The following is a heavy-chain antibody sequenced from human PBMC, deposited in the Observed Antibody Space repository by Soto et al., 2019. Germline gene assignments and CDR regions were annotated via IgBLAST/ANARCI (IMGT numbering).Heavy chain of an antibody. CDR2: IYPGDSDT. CDR1: GYSFTSYW. CDR3: ARATGVCSGGSCYPNWFDP. D-gene: IGHD2-15*01. J-gene: IGHJ5*02. V-gene: IGHV5-51*01. Sequence: GESLKISCKGSGYSFTSYWIGWVRQMPGKGLEWMGIIYPGDSDTRYSQTFQGQVTISADKSISTAYLQWSSLKASDTAMYYCARATGVCSGGSCYPNWFDPWGQGTL.